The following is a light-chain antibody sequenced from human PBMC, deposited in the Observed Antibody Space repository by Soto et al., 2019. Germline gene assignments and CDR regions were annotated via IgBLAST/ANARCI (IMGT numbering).Light chain of an antibody. V-gene: IGKV1-39*01. Sequence: DIQMTQSPSSLSASVGDRVTITCRASQSISSYLNWYQQKPGKAPKLLIYAASSLQSGVPSRFSGSGSGTDFTLTISSLQPEDFATYYCQQSYCTPSPTFGGGTKVEIK. CDR1: QSISSY. J-gene: IGKJ4*01. CDR2: AAS. CDR3: QQSYCTPSPT.